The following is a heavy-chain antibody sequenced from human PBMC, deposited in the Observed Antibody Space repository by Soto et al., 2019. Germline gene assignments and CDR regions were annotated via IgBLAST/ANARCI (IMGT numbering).Heavy chain of an antibody. J-gene: IGHJ3*02. D-gene: IGHD6-13*01. CDR3: ARVIDRQQLSAFDI. CDR2: IIPLFGTP. CDR1: GGTFSSYA. V-gene: IGHV1-69*01. Sequence: QVQLVQSGAEVKKPGSSVKVSCKASGGTFSSYAIDWVRQAPGQGLEWMGGIIPLFGTPSYAQRFQDRVTITADESSSTAYMELSSLRSEDTAGDYCARVIDRQQLSAFDIWGQGTVVTVSS.